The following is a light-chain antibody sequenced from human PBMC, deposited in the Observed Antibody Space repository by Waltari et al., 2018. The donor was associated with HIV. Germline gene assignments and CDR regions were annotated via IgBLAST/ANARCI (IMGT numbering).Light chain of an antibody. Sequence: SFEATQSPSVSVSPGQSATITCQGANLGDRYASWYQQNPGQSPLLVIIQENKRPSGIPDRFSGSNSGNTATLTISGTQPMDEADYFCQTWDSNTVVFGTGTKVTVL. CDR1: NLGDRY. CDR2: QEN. V-gene: IGLV3-1*01. CDR3: QTWDSNTVV. J-gene: IGLJ1*01.